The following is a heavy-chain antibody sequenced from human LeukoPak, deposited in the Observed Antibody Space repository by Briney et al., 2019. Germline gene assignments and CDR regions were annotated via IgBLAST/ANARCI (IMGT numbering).Heavy chain of an antibody. D-gene: IGHD5-12*01. CDR1: GDSVSSNSAA. CDR3: ARERSEIRGYDYYYYYYMDV. Sequence: SQTLSLTCAISGDSVSSNSAAWNWIRQSPSRGLEWLGRTYYRSKWYNDYAVSVKSRITINPDTSKNQFSLQLNSVTPEDTAEYYCARERSEIRGYDYYYYYYMDVWGKGTTVTVSS. J-gene: IGHJ6*03. V-gene: IGHV6-1*01. CDR2: TYYRSKWYN.